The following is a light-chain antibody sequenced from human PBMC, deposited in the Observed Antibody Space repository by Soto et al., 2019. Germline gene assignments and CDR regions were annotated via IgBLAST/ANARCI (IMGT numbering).Light chain of an antibody. CDR2: TNN. CDR3: ATWDDSLKGWV. Sequence: QSVLSQPPSASGTPGQRVTISCSGSSSNIGDNTVNWYKQLPGAAPKLLIYTNNQRPAGAPDRIYGYKSGTSASLAISGLQSEDEAEYYCATWDDSLKGWVFGGGTKLTVL. CDR1: SSNIGDNT. V-gene: IGLV1-44*01. J-gene: IGLJ3*02.